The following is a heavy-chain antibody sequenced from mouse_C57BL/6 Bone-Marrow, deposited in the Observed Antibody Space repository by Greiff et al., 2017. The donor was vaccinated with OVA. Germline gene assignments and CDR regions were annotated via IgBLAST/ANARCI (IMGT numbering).Heavy chain of an antibody. CDR1: GFNIKDYY. J-gene: IGHJ1*03. CDR2: IDPEDGEN. Sequence: EVQLQQSGAELVKPGASVKLSCTASGFNIKDYYMHWVKQRTEQGLEWIGRIDPEDGENKYAPKFQGKATITADTSSNTAYLQLSSLTSEDTAVYYCARISSGYFDVWGTGTTVTVSS. V-gene: IGHV14-2*01. D-gene: IGHD6-1*01. CDR3: ARISSGYFDV.